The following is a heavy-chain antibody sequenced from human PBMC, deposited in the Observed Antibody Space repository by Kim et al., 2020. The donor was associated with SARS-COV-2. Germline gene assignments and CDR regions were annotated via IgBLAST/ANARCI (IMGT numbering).Heavy chain of an antibody. J-gene: IGHJ6*02. CDR2: IYPGDSDT. V-gene: IGHV5-51*01. D-gene: IGHD1-20*01. Sequence: GESLKISCKGSGYSFTSYWIGWVRQMPGKGLEWMGIIYPGDSDTRYSPSFQGQVTISADKSISTAYLQWSSLKASDTAMYYCARRRHGITGIRNYGMDVWGQGTTVTVSS. CDR3: ARRRHGITGIRNYGMDV. CDR1: GYSFTSYW.